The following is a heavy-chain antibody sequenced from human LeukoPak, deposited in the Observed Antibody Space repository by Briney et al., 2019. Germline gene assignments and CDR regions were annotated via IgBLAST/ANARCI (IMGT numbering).Heavy chain of an antibody. CDR2: IYTSGST. CDR1: GGSISSGSYY. V-gene: IGHV4-61*02. Sequence: SQTLSLTCIVSGGSISSGSYYWSWIRQPAGKGLEWIGRIYTSGSTNYNPSLKSRVTISVDTSKNQFSLKLSSVTAADTAVYYCASTDTNGGAFDIWGQGAMVTVSS. J-gene: IGHJ3*02. CDR3: ASTDTNGGAFDI. D-gene: IGHD2-8*01.